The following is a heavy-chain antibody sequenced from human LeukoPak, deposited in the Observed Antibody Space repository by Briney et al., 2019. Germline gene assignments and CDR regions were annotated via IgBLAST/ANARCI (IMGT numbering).Heavy chain of an antibody. CDR1: GFTFSSYA. CDR2: ISYDGSNK. Sequence: GGSLRLSCAASGFTFSSYAMHWVRRAPGKGLEWVAVISYDGSNKYYADSVKGRFTISRDNPKNTLYLQMNSLRAEDTAVYYCARDNELSMWGQGTLVTVSS. D-gene: IGHD1-1*01. CDR3: ARDNELSM. J-gene: IGHJ4*02. V-gene: IGHV3-30*04.